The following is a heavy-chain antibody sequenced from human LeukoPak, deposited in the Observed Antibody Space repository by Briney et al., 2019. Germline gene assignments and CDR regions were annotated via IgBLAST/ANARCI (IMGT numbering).Heavy chain of an antibody. CDR3: AREGTAMGYYYYYMDV. V-gene: IGHV3-20*04. CDR1: GFTFDDYG. Sequence: GGSLRLSCAASGFTFDDYGMSWVRQAPGKGLEWVSGINWNGGSTGYANSVKGRFTISRDNAKNSLYLQMNSLRAEDTALYYCAREGTAMGYYYYYMDVWGKGTTVTVSS. D-gene: IGHD5-18*01. CDR2: INWNGGST. J-gene: IGHJ6*03.